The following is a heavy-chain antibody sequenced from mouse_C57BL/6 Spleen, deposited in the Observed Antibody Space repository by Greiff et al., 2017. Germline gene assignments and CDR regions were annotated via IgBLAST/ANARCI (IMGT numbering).Heavy chain of an antibody. Sequence: VQLQQPGAELVKPGASVTMSCKASGYTFTSYWITWVKQRPGQGLEWIGDIYPGSGSTNYNEKFKSKATLTVDTSSSTAYMQLSSLTSEDSAVYYCARALLGGTPAWFAYWGQGTLVTVSA. CDR2: IYPGSGST. V-gene: IGHV1-55*01. CDR3: ARALLGGTPAWFAY. D-gene: IGHD4-1*01. CDR1: GYTFTSYW. J-gene: IGHJ3*01.